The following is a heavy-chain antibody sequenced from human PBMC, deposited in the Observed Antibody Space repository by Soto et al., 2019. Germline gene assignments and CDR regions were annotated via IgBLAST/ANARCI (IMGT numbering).Heavy chain of an antibody. Sequence: GASVKVSCKASGYTFTSYYMYWVRQAPGQGLEWMGIINPSGSTSYAQKFQGRVTMTRDTSTSTVYMELSSLGCEDTSVCYCSRVYCNGGRCYSIDFWGQGTLV. CDR1: GYTFTSYY. CDR2: INPSGST. V-gene: IGHV1-46*03. CDR3: SRVYCNGGRCYSIDF. J-gene: IGHJ4*02. D-gene: IGHD2-15*01.